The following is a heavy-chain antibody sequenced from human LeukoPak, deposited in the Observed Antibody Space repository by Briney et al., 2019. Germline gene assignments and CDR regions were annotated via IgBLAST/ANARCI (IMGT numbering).Heavy chain of an antibody. V-gene: IGHV3-11*01. J-gene: IGHJ6*02. CDR3: ASNYGSGSYYNSYYYYYGMDV. CDR1: GFTFSDYY. Sequence: GGSLRLSCAVSGFTFSDYYMSWIRQAPGKGLEWVSYISSSGSTIYYADSVKGRFTISRDNAKNSLYLQMNSLRAEDTAVYYCASNYGSGSYYNSYYYYYGMDVWGQGTTVTVSS. D-gene: IGHD3-10*01. CDR2: ISSSGSTI.